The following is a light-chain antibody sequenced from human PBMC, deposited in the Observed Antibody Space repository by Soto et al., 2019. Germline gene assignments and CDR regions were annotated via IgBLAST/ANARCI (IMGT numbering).Light chain of an antibody. Sequence: DIQMTQSPSTLSASVGDRVTITCRASQSISSWLAWYQQKPGKAPNLLIYKASSLEGGVPSRFSGSGSGTEFTLTISSLQPDDSATYYCQQYNSSPYTFGQGTNLEIK. CDR2: KAS. CDR1: QSISSW. J-gene: IGKJ2*01. V-gene: IGKV1-5*03. CDR3: QQYNSSPYT.